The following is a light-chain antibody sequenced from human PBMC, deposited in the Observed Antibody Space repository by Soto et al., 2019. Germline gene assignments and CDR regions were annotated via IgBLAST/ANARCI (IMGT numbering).Light chain of an antibody. Sequence: ATQMTQSPSSVSASLGDRITITFVASRDIGSDLSWYQQTPGRAPTLLIYAASNLQSGVPSRFRGSRSGTEFTLTVSSLQPEDFATYYCLQDHDDSWTFGQGTKVDI. J-gene: IGKJ1*01. CDR1: RDIGSD. V-gene: IGKV1-6*01. CDR2: AAS. CDR3: LQDHDDSWT.